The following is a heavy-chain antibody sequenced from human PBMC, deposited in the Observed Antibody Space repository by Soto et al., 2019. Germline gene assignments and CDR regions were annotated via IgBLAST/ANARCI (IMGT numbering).Heavy chain of an antibody. Sequence: EVQLVESGGGLVQPGGSLKLSCVASGFTFSGSAMHWVRQASGKGLQWVGRIRSKANSYATSYDASVKGRFTISRDDSKNTAYLQMNSLITEDTAMYYCTRRYFYDSSGYYMDDYWGQGTLVTVSS. J-gene: IGHJ4*02. V-gene: IGHV3-73*02. CDR1: GFTFSGSA. CDR3: TRRYFYDSSGYYMDDY. D-gene: IGHD3-22*01. CDR2: IRSKANSYAT.